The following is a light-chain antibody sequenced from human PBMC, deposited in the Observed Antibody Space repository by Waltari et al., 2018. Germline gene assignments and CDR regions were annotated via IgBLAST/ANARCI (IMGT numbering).Light chain of an antibody. J-gene: IGLJ2*01. CDR1: SSDVGGYNY. Sequence: QSALTQPASVSGSPGQSITISCPGTSSDVGGYNYVSLYQQHPGKAPKLMIYEVSNRPSGVSNRFSGSKSGNTASLTISGLQAEDEADYYCSSYTSSSTLGVVFGGGTKLTVL. CDR3: SSYTSSSTLGVV. V-gene: IGLV2-14*01. CDR2: EVS.